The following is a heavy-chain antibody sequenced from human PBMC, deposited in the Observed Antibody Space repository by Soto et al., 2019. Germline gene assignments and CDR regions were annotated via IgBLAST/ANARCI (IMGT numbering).Heavy chain of an antibody. CDR2: INANSGPP. Sequence: QVQLVQSGAEVKKPGASVKVSCRASGYIFTTYYMHWVRQAPGQGPEWMGRINANSGPPTYAQNFKGRVTMTRDTSTRTVYVELSSRRFDDTATYYCATRALSDVDVWGQGTTVTVSS. D-gene: IGHD3-10*01. V-gene: IGHV1-46*01. CDR3: ATRALSDVDV. J-gene: IGHJ6*02. CDR1: GYIFTTYY.